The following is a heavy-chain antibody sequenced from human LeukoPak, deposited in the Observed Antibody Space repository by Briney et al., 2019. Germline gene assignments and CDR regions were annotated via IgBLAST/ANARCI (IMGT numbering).Heavy chain of an antibody. J-gene: IGHJ3*02. V-gene: IGHV1-24*01. CDR2: FDPEDGET. D-gene: IGHD3-10*01. Sequence: ASVKVSCKVSGYTLTGLSMHWVRQAPGKGLEWMGGFDPEDGETIYAQKFQGRVTMTEDTSTDTAYMELSSLRSEDTAVYYCAPVRGVLDAFDIWGQGTMVTVSS. CDR1: GYTLTGLS. CDR3: APVRGVLDAFDI.